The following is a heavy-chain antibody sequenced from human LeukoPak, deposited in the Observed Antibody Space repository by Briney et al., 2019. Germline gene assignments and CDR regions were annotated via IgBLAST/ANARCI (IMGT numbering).Heavy chain of an antibody. CDR1: GYTFTSYY. V-gene: IGHV1-46*01. J-gene: IGHJ6*03. D-gene: IGHD3-10*01. CDR2: INPSGGST. CDR3: ARDRGSGSHYYYYMDV. Sequence: GASVKVSCKASGYTFTSYYMHWVRQAPGQGLEWMGIINPSGGSTSYAQKFQGRVTMTRDTSTSTVYMELSSLRSEDTAVYYCARDRGSGSHYYYYMDVWGKGTTVTISS.